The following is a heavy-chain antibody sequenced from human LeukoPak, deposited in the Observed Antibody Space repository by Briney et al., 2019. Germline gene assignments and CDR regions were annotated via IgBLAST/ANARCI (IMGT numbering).Heavy chain of an antibody. CDR2: IYSGGST. D-gene: IGHD2-21*02. CDR1: EFSVGSNY. CDR3: TRAYCGGDCYSGYFQH. V-gene: IGHV3-66*01. J-gene: IGHJ1*01. Sequence: PGGSLRLSCAASEFSVGSNYMTWVRQAPGKGLEWVSLIYSGGSTYYADSVKGRFTISRDNSKNTLYLQMNSLRAEDTAVYYCTRAYCGGDCYSGYFQHWGQGTLVTVSS.